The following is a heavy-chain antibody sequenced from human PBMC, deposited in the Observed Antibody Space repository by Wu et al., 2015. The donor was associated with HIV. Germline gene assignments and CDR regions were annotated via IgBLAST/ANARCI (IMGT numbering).Heavy chain of an antibody. CDR2: MNPNSGNT. CDR3: ARGWPWYDSSGYRVDP. Sequence: QVQLVQSGAEVKKPGASVKVSCKTSGYTFTSYDINWVRQATGQGLEWMGWMNPNSGNTGYAQKFQGRVTMTRNTSISTAYMELSSLRSEDTAVYYCARGWPWYDSSGYRVDPWGQGTLVTVSS. D-gene: IGHD3-22*01. V-gene: IGHV1-8*01. J-gene: IGHJ5*02. CDR1: GYTFTSYD.